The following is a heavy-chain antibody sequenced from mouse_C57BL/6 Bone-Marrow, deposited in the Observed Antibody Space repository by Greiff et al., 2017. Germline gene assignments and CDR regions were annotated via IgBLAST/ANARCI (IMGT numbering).Heavy chain of an antibody. J-gene: IGHJ4*01. CDR2: IYPGGGYT. CDR1: GYTFTNYW. Sequence: VQLQQSGAELVRPGTSVKMSCKASGYTFTNYWIGWAKQRPGHGLEWIGEIYPGGGYTNYNEKFKGKATLTADKSSSTAYMQFSSLTSADSAIYYYAYYSNYYAMDYWGQGTSVTVSS. D-gene: IGHD2-5*01. CDR3: AYYSNYYAMDY. V-gene: IGHV1-63*01.